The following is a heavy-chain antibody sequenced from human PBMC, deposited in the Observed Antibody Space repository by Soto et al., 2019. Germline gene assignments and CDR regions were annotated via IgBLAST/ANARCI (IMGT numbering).Heavy chain of an antibody. J-gene: IGHJ4*02. CDR3: ARRYGSGFAY. Sequence: QVQLQESGPGLVKPSETLSLTCTVSGGSISSYYWSWIRQPPGKGLEWIGYIYYSGSTNYNPSLKSRVTISVDTSKNQFSLKLSSVTAADTAVYYCARRYGSGFAYWGQGTLVTVSS. D-gene: IGHD3-10*01. CDR2: IYYSGST. CDR1: GGSISSYY. V-gene: IGHV4-59*01.